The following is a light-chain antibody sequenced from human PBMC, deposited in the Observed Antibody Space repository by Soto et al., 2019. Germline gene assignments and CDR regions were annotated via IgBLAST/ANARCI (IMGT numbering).Light chain of an antibody. Sequence: QSVLTQPPSVSAAPGQKVTISCSGSSSNIGNNFVSWYQQLPGTAPRLLIYDNNNRPSGIPDRFSGSQSGTSATLAITGLQIGEGADYFCGTGDSSLGFVIFGGGPTLTAL. CDR3: GTGDSSLGFVI. CDR2: DNN. CDR1: SSNIGNNF. V-gene: IGLV1-51*01. J-gene: IGLJ2*01.